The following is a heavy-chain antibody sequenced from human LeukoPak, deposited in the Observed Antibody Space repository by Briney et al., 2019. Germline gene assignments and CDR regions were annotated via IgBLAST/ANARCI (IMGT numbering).Heavy chain of an antibody. CDR3: AKTGRPNNSGWYRWFDP. Sequence: SETLSLTCTVSGDSISTYYWSWIRQPPGKGLEWIGCICNSGGTNYNPSLKSRVTISVDTSKNQFSLNLSSVTAADTAVYYCAKTGRPNNSGWYRWFDPWGQGTLVTVSS. CDR2: ICNSGGT. J-gene: IGHJ5*02. D-gene: IGHD6-19*01. CDR1: GDSISTYY. V-gene: IGHV4-4*09.